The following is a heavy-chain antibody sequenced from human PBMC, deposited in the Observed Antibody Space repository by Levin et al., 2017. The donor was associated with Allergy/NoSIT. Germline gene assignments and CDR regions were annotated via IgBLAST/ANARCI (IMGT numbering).Heavy chain of an antibody. CDR1: GGTFSSYA. CDR3: ASTDYDFWSGFLYYYYYGMDV. Sequence: VASVKVSCKASGGTFSSYAISWVRQAPGQGLEWMGGIIPIFGTANYAQKFQGRVTITADKSTSTAYMELSSLRSEDTAVYYCASTDYDFWSGFLYYYYYGMDVWGQGTTVTVSS. D-gene: IGHD3-3*01. J-gene: IGHJ6*02. V-gene: IGHV1-69*06. CDR2: IIPIFGTA.